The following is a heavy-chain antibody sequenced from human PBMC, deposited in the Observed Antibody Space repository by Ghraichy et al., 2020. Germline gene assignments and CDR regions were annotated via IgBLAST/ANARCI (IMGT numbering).Heavy chain of an antibody. CDR3: AKVRDYYDSSGLYSGEVKYYFDY. D-gene: IGHD3-22*01. J-gene: IGHJ4*02. V-gene: IGHV3-23*01. Sequence: LSLTCAASGVTFSYYAMTWVRQAPGKGLEWVSTISGSGGNTYYADSVKGRFTISRDNSKNTLYLQMNSLRAEDTAVYYCAKVRDYYDSSGLYSGEVKYYFDYWGQGTLVTVSS. CDR2: ISGSGGNT. CDR1: GVTFSYYA.